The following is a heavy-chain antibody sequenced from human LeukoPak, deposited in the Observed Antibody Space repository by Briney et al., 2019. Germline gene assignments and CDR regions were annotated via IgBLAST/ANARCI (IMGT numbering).Heavy chain of an antibody. CDR1: GFTFSDHY. V-gene: IGHV3-15*01. CDR3: TPGLGDY. J-gene: IGHJ4*02. CDR2: IKRTSDGGTT. Sequence: GGSLRLSCAASGFTFSDHYMDWVRQAPGKGLEWVGRIKRTSDGGTTDFAAPVKDRFTISRDDSKNTLYLQMNSLKTDDTAVYFCTPGLGDYWGQGTLVTVSS. D-gene: IGHD1-14*01.